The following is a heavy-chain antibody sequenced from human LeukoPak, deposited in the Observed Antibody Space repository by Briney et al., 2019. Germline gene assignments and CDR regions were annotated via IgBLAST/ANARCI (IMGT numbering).Heavy chain of an antibody. V-gene: IGHV4-61*02. CDR1: GDSISSGIYY. J-gene: IGHJ5*02. Sequence: PSETLSLTCSVSGDSISSGIYYWSWIRQPAGKGLEWIGRIYLNGNTNHHPSLKSRVSPSIDTSRNQFSLKVTSVTAADSGIYYCARERGGYYENWFDPWGQGTRVTVSS. D-gene: IGHD1-26*01. CDR3: ARERGGYYENWFDP. CDR2: IYLNGNT.